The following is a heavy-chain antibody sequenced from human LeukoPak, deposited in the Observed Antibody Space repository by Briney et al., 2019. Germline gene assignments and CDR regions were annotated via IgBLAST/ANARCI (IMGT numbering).Heavy chain of an antibody. CDR1: GFTVSSNY. CDR2: ISSEGGST. J-gene: IGHJ4*02. D-gene: IGHD2-2*01. Sequence: GGSLRLSCAASGFTVSSNYMSWVRQAPGKGLQYVSAISSEGGSTYYADSVKGRFTISRDNSKNTLYLQMGSLRVDDMAVYYCARRYCSSTSCSPLDYWGQGTLVTVSS. V-gene: IGHV3-64*02. CDR3: ARRYCSSTSCSPLDY.